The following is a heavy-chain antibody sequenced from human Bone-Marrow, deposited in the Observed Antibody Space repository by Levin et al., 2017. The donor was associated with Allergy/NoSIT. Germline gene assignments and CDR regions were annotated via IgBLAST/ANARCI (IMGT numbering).Heavy chain of an antibody. D-gene: IGHD3-22*01. CDR3: TKDMRGNYYDSSDYSNLLRDFYYGMDV. CDR2: ISWNSGSV. CDR1: GFTFDDYG. J-gene: IGHJ6*02. V-gene: IGHV3-9*01. Sequence: GGSLRLSCAGSGFTFDDYGMHWVRQRPGKGLEWISGISWNSGSVGYADSVKGRFTISRDNAKNSLYLQMNSLRPEDTALYHCTKDMRGNYYDSSDYSNLLRDFYYGMDVWGQGTTVIVSS.